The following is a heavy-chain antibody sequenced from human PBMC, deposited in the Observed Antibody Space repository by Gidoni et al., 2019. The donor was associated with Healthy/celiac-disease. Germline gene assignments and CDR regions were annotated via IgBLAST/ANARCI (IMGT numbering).Heavy chain of an antibody. CDR1: GGSISSSSYY. Sequence: RLQLQESGPGLVKHSEALSFTCTVSGGSISSSSYYWGWIRQPPGKGLEWIGSIYYSGSTYYTPSLKSRVTISVDTSKNQFSLKLSSVTAADTAVYYCARSITMVRGVLLRVFDYWGQGTLVTVSS. D-gene: IGHD3-10*01. J-gene: IGHJ4*02. CDR2: IYYSGST. CDR3: ARSITMVRGVLLRVFDY. V-gene: IGHV4-39*06.